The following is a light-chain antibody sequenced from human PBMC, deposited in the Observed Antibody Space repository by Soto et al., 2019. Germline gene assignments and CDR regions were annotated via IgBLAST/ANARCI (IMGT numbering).Light chain of an antibody. CDR2: DAS. CDR1: QDISNY. J-gene: IGKJ2*01. CDR3: QQYDNLPMYT. Sequence: DIRMTHSPSSVSASVGDRVTITCQLSQDISNYLNWYQQKPGKAPKLLIYDASNLETGVPSRFSGSGSGTDFTFTISSLQPEDIATYYCQQYDNLPMYTFGQGPKVDI. V-gene: IGKV1-33*01.